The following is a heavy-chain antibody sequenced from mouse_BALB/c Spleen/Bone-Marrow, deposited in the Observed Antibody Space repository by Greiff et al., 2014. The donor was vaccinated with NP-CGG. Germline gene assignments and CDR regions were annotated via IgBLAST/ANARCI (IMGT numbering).Heavy chain of an antibody. CDR2: ISTYYGDT. CDR3: AISGNVRSATDY. J-gene: IGHJ4*01. CDR1: GYTFTNNA. D-gene: IGHD1-1*01. Sequence: VQLQQSGPELVRPGHTVKLPCKGSGYTFTNNAINWVKQSRAKSLEWIGIISTYYGDTTYNQKFKGKATMTVDKSSSTSYLKLARQTSEDSAIYYCAISGNVRSATDYWGQGTSAPVPS. V-gene: IGHV1-67*01.